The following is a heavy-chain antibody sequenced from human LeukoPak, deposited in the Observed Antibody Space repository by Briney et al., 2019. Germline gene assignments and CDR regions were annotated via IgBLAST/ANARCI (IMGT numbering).Heavy chain of an antibody. D-gene: IGHD3-16*01. J-gene: IGHJ4*02. V-gene: IGHV3-21*01. CDR3: ARDSDTLYDYVWGTVDY. Sequence: RPGGSLRLSCAASGFTFSSYSMNWVRQAPGKGLEWVSSISSSSSYIYYADSVKGRFTISRDNAKNTLYLQMNSLRAEDTAVYYCARDSDTLYDYVWGTVDYWGQGTLVTVSS. CDR1: GFTFSSYS. CDR2: ISSSSSYI.